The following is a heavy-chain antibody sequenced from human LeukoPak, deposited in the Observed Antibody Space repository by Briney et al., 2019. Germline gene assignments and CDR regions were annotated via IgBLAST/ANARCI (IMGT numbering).Heavy chain of an antibody. V-gene: IGHV3-23*01. D-gene: IGHD3-16*01. CDR1: GFTFSSYA. J-gene: IGHJ2*01. CDR3: AKGSSVITLGGYFDL. Sequence: PGGSLRLSCAASGFTFSSYAMSWVRQAPGKGLEWVSAISGSGGSTYYADSVKGRFTISRDKSKNTLYVQMNSLRAEDTAVYYCAKGSSVITLGGYFDLWGRGTLVTVSS. CDR2: ISGSGGST.